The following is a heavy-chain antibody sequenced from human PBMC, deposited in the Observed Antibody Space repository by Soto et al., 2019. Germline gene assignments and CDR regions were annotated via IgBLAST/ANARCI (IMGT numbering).Heavy chain of an antibody. Sequence: GGSLRLSCTVSGLTFSNYGMHWFRQAPGKGLEWVAVISYNGRSEDYADSVKGRFTISRDNSKNTLYLQMNSLRTEDTAIYYCARDLDSYFDYWGQGTLVTVSS. J-gene: IGHJ4*02. CDR1: GLTFSNYG. V-gene: IGHV3-33*01. D-gene: IGHD3-9*01. CDR3: ARDLDSYFDY. CDR2: ISYNGRSE.